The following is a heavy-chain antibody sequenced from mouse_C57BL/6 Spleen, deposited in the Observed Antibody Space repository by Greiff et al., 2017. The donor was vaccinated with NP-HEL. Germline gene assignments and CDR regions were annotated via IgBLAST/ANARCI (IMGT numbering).Heavy chain of an antibody. J-gene: IGHJ2*01. V-gene: IGHV1-64*01. CDR3: ARKSNYLDY. Sequence: QVQLKQPGAELVKPGASVKLSCKASGYTFTSYWMHWVKQRPGQGLEWIGMIHPNSGSTNYNEKFKIKATLTVDKSSSTAYMQLSSLTSEDSAVYYCARKSNYLDYWGQGTTLTVSS. CDR2: IHPNSGST. D-gene: IGHD5-1*01. CDR1: GYTFTSYW.